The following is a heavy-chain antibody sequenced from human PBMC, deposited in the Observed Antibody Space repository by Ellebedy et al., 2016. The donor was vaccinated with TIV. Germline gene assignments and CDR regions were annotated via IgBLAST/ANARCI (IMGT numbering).Heavy chain of an antibody. V-gene: IGHV1-18*04. J-gene: IGHJ3*01. CDR2: LCPYNGNT. D-gene: IGHD3-16*01. Sequence: ASVKVSCKSTVYTFPSYGISWVRQAPSRGLPWLRWLCPYNGNTKYAQEFQGRVTMTTDTSTSTTYMELRGLRSDDTALYYCARIGGGVSGTSFDVWGQGTIVTVSS. CDR1: VYTFPSYG. CDR3: ARIGGGVSGTSFDV.